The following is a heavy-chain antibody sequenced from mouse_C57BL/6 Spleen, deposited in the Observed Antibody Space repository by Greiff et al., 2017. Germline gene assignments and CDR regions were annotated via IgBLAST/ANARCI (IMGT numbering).Heavy chain of an antibody. D-gene: IGHD2-4*01. V-gene: IGHV6-3*01. CDR1: GFTFSNYW. Sequence: EVKVEESGGGLVQPGGSMKLSCVASGFTFSNYWMNWVRQSPEKGLEWVAQIRLKSDNYATHYAESVKGRFTISRDDSKSSVYLQMNNLRAEDTGIYYCTEYYDYDVGAMDYWGQGTSVTVSS. CDR3: TEYYDYDVGAMDY. CDR2: IRLKSDNYAT. J-gene: IGHJ4*01.